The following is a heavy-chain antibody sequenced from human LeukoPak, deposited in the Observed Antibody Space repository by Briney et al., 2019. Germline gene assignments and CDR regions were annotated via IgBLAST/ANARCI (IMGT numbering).Heavy chain of an antibody. V-gene: IGHV3-23*01. D-gene: IGHD2-15*01. CDR3: AKGDGSSLYSPFDY. Sequence: GGSLRLSCAASGFTFSSYAMSWVRQAPGKGLEWVSTIRGSVDTTNYADSVKGRFTISRDTSKNTLSLQMDSLRAEDTAVYYCAKGDGSSLYSPFDYWGQGTLVTVSS. J-gene: IGHJ4*02. CDR2: IRGSVDTT. CDR1: GFTFSSYA.